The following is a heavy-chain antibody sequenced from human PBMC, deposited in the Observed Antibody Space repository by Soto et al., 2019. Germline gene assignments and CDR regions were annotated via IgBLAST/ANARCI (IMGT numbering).Heavy chain of an antibody. CDR1: GFTFGDYA. CDR3: EKASARYFDLMGGCFYYYGMDV. D-gene: IGHD3-9*01. CDR2: ISWNTGSV. Sequence: GGSLRLSCAASGFTFGDYAMHWVRQAPGKGLAWVSGISWNTGSVGYAESVKGRLTISRDNAKNSLNLQMSSMRAEDTGLYYCEKASARYFDLMGGCFYYYGMDVWGQGTTVTVSS. V-gene: IGHV3-9*01. J-gene: IGHJ6*02.